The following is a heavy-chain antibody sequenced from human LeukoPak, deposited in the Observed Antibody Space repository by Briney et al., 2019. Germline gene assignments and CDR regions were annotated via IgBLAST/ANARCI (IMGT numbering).Heavy chain of an antibody. CDR1: GGSVTSGTYH. V-gene: IGHV4-39*07. CDR2: VHFDGGT. J-gene: IGHJ5*02. Sequence: PSETLSLTCSVSGGSVTSGTYHWGWIRQPPGKGLEWIGSVHFDGGTRYKPSLQSRVTISVDTSKNQFSLRLSSVTAADTALYYCARDHYYDGRGRFDPWGQGTLVTVSS. CDR3: ARDHYYDGRGRFDP. D-gene: IGHD3-16*01.